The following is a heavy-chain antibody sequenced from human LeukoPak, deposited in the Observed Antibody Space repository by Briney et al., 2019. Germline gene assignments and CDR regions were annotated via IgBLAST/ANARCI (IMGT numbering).Heavy chain of an antibody. J-gene: IGHJ4*02. CDR3: TSEDGYLWSGSLGYFDN. CDR1: GFTFNNAW. CDR2: IKSKTDDGTT. V-gene: IGHV3-15*01. D-gene: IGHD3-3*01. Sequence: PGGSLRLSCAASGFTFNNAWMSWVRQAPGKGLEWVARIKSKTDDGTTDYAAPVKGRFIISRDDSKTTLYLQMDSLKYEDTAVYYCTSEDGYLWSGSLGYFDNWGQGTLVTVSS.